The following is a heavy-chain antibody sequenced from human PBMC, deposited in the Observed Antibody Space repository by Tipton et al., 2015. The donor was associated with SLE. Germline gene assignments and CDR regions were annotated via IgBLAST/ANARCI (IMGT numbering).Heavy chain of an antibody. Sequence: LRLSCTVFGGSISSYYWSWIRQPAGKGLEWIGQIHSSGSTSYNPSLKSRVSISVDMSKNQVSLKLSSVTAADTAVYYCARLLGGTTYSYYAMDFWGQGTTVTVSS. J-gene: IGHJ6*02. V-gene: IGHV4-4*07. D-gene: IGHD2-15*01. CDR3: ARLLGGTTYSYYAMDF. CDR1: GGSISSYY. CDR2: IHSSGST.